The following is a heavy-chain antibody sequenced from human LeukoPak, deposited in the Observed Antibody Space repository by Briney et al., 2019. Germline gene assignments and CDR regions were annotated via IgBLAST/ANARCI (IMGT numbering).Heavy chain of an antibody. CDR2: INHSGST. CDR1: GGSFSGYY. D-gene: IGHD3-9*01. Sequence: SETLSLTCAVYGGSFSGYYWSWIRQPPGKGLEWIGEINHSGSTNYNPSLKSRVTISVDTSKNQFSLKLSSVTAADTAVYYCARFPDEILTGENRYYYCGMDVWGQGTTVTVSS. V-gene: IGHV4-34*01. J-gene: IGHJ6*02. CDR3: ARFPDEILTGENRYYYCGMDV.